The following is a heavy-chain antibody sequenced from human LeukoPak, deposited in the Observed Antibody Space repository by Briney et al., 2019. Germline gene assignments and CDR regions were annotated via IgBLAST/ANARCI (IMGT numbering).Heavy chain of an antibody. D-gene: IGHD2/OR15-2a*01. CDR1: GGSISSGGYY. J-gene: IGHJ4*02. V-gene: IGHV4-31*03. CDR2: IYYSGST. Sequence: SETLSLTCTVSGGSISSGGYYWSWIRQHPGKGLEWIGYIYYSGSTYYNPSLKSRVTISVDTSRNQFSLKLSSVTAADTAVYYCAGHHPRNTVDFWGQGTLVTVSS. CDR3: AGHHPRNTVDF.